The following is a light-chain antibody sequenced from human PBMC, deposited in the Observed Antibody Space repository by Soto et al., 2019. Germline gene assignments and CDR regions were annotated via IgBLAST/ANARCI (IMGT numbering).Light chain of an antibody. V-gene: IGKV1-5*01. CDR1: QSISNW. J-gene: IGKJ1*01. CDR3: QQYNNYWA. Sequence: DIQMTQSPSTLSASVGDRVTITCRASQSISNWLAWYQQKPGQAPKLLIYDASSLESGVPSRFSGRGSGTEFTLTISSLQPDDFATYYFQQYNNYWAFGQGTKV. CDR2: DAS.